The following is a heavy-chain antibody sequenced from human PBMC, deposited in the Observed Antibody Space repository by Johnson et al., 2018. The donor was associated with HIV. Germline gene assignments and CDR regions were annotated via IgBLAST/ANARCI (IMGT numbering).Heavy chain of an antibody. D-gene: IGHD1-26*01. J-gene: IGHJ3*02. CDR3: AKTYSGSNRDAFDI. CDR1: GFTFSSYG. V-gene: IGHV3-30*18. Sequence: QVQLVESGGGLVKPGRSLRLSCAASGFTFSSYGMHWVRQAPGKGLEWVAVISYDGSNKYYADSVKGRFTISRDNSKNTLYLQMNSLRAEDTAVYYCAKTYSGSNRDAFDIWGQGTMVTVSS. CDR2: ISYDGSNK.